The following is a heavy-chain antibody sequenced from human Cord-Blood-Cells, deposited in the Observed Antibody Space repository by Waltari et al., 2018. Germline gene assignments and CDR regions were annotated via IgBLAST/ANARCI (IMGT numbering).Heavy chain of an antibody. J-gene: IGHJ3*02. Sequence: QVQLLESGGGVVKPGRSLRLSCADSGFNFSSYAMHWVRQAPGKGLEWVAVISYDGSNKYYADSVKGRFTISRDNSKNTLYLQMNSLRAEDTAVYYCARFWRYAFDIWGQGTMVTVSS. CDR1: GFNFSSYA. CDR2: ISYDGSNK. V-gene: IGHV3-30-3*01. CDR3: ARFWRYAFDI. D-gene: IGHD3-3*01.